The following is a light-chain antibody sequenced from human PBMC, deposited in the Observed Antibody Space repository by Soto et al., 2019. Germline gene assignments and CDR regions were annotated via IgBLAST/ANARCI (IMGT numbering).Light chain of an antibody. J-gene: IGKJ5*01. CDR1: QSVASRN. V-gene: IGKV3-20*01. CDR2: GTS. Sequence: IVLTQSPGTLSLSPGEGATLSCRASQSVASRNLAWYQQKPGQAPRLLIYGTSKRATDIPDRFSGSGSGTEFTLTISSLQPEDFATYYCQQHGQWPITFGQGTKLEIK. CDR3: QQHGQWPIT.